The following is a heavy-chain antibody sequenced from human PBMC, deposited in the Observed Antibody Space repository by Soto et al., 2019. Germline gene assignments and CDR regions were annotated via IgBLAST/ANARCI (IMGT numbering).Heavy chain of an antibody. J-gene: IGHJ6*02. CDR1: GFTFTSTA. CDR2: IVVGSGNT. V-gene: IGHV1-58*01. Sequence: PAKLSSKAPGFTFTSTAVQSLQQARRQRLEWIGWIVVGSGNTNYAQKFQERVTITRDMSISTAYMELSSLRSEDTAVYYCAAEAYCSSTSCYGYYGMDVWGQGTTVTVSS. D-gene: IGHD2-2*01. CDR3: AAEAYCSSTSCYGYYGMDV.